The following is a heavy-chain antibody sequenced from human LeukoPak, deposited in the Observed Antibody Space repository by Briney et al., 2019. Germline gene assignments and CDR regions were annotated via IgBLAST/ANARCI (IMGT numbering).Heavy chain of an antibody. CDR2: INHSGST. CDR1: GGSFSGYY. J-gene: IGHJ4*02. CDR3: ARGNAIED. Sequence: SETLSLTCAVYGGSFSGYYWSWIHQPPGKGLEWIGEINHSGSTNYNPSLKSRVTISVDTSKNQFSLKLSSVTAADTAVYYCARGNAIEDWGQGTLVTVSS. V-gene: IGHV4-34*01.